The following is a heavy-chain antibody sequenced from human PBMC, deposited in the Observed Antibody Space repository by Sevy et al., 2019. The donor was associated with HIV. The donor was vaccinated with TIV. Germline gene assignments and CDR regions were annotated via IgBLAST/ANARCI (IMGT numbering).Heavy chain of an antibody. CDR1: GFTFSSYG. CDR2: ISYDGSNK. Sequence: GGSLRLSCAASGFTFSSYGMHWVRQAPGKGLEWVAVISYDGSNKYYADSVKGRFTISRDNSKNTLYLQMNSLRAEDTAVYYCAKDSLHPFAIAGDFQHWGQGTLVTVSS. CDR3: AKDSLHPFAIAGDFQH. J-gene: IGHJ1*01. V-gene: IGHV3-30*18. D-gene: IGHD2-15*01.